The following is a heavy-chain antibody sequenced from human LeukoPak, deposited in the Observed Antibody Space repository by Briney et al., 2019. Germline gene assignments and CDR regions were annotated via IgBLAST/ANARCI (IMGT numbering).Heavy chain of an antibody. CDR1: EFTFSSYV. Sequence: GGSLRLSCAASEFTFSSYVMSWVRQAPGKGLEWVSSITGSGGGTYYADSVKGRFTISRDNSKNTLYLQMNSLRAEDTAVYYCARGGGTRDYYYGMDVWGQGTTVTVSS. V-gene: IGHV3-23*01. CDR2: ITGSGGGT. D-gene: IGHD2-15*01. J-gene: IGHJ6*02. CDR3: ARGGGTRDYYYGMDV.